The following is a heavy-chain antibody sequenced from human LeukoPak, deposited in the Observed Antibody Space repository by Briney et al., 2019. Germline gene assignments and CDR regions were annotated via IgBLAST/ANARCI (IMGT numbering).Heavy chain of an antibody. Sequence: PSETLSLTCTVSGGSISSSSYYWGWIRQPPGKGLEWIGSIYYSGSTYYNPSLKSRVTISVDTSKNQFSLKLSSVTAADTAVYYCARGNYDFWSGYYDPPHRRRHNWFDPWGQGTLVTVSS. V-gene: IGHV4-39*07. CDR3: ARGNYDFWSGYYDPPHRRRHNWFDP. CDR1: GGSISSSSYY. CDR2: IYYSGST. D-gene: IGHD3-3*01. J-gene: IGHJ5*02.